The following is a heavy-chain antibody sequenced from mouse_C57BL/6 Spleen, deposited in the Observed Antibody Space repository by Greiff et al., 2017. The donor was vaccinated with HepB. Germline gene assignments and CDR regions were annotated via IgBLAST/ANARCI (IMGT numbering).Heavy chain of an antibody. V-gene: IGHV1-72*01. CDR1: GYTFTSYW. J-gene: IGHJ3*01. CDR3: ARDYGSSFWFAY. Sequence: QVHVKQPGAELVKPGASVKLSCKASGYTFTSYWMHWVKQRPGRGLEWIGRIDPNSGGTKYNEKFKSKATLTVDKPASTAYMQLSSLTSEDSAVYYCARDYGSSFWFAYWGQGTLVTVSA. CDR2: IDPNSGGT. D-gene: IGHD1-1*01.